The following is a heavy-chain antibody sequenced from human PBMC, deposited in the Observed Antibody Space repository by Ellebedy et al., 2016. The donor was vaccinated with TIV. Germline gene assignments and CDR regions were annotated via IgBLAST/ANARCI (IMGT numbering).Heavy chain of an antibody. Sequence: GESLKISCAASGITFSSYAMSWVRQAPGKGLEWLSYISDSGSSILYADSVRGRFTISRDNAKNSLYLEMNSLRADDTAVYYCARDVTGVRGFGYWGQGTLVTVSS. V-gene: IGHV3-48*03. D-gene: IGHD3-10*01. J-gene: IGHJ4*02. CDR2: ISDSGSSI. CDR1: GITFSSYA. CDR3: ARDVTGVRGFGY.